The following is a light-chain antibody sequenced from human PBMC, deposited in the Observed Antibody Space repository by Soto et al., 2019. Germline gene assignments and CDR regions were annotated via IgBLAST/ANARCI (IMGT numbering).Light chain of an antibody. J-gene: IGKJ2*01. CDR2: DAS. CDR1: QSSSSW. V-gene: IGKV1-5*01. Sequence: DIQMTQSPSTLSASVGDRVTITCRASQSSSSWLAWYQQKPGKAPELLIYDASILESGVPSRFSGSGSGTEFTLTISSLQPDDFATYYCQQYNSYPYTFGQGNKLEIK. CDR3: QQYNSYPYT.